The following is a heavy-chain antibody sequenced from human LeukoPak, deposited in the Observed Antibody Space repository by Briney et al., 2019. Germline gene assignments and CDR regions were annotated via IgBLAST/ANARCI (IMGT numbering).Heavy chain of an antibody. D-gene: IGHD2-2*01. CDR3: ARQYCSSTSCLDAFDI. CDR1: GFTFSDYY. J-gene: IGHJ3*02. Sequence: GGSLRLSCAASGFTFSDYYMSWIRQAPGKGLEWVSYISGSGSTIYYADSVKGRFTISRDNAKNSLYLQMNSLRAEDTAVYYCARQYCSSTSCLDAFDIWGQGTMVTVSS. V-gene: IGHV3-11*04. CDR2: ISGSGSTI.